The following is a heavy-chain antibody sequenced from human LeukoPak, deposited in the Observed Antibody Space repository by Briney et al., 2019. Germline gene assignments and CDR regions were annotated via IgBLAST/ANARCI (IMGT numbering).Heavy chain of an antibody. CDR2: VIPFFNSP. CDR3: ARSTTLVATGDY. V-gene: IGHV1-69*05. CDR1: GGTFRAYA. D-gene: IGHD2-8*02. J-gene: IGHJ4*02. Sequence: ASVKVSCKASGGTFRAYAITWLRQAPGQGLEWLGGVIPFFNSPNYAEKFQGRVTITTDESTSTAYMELRSLRSDDTAVYYCARSTTLVATGDYWGQGTLVSISS.